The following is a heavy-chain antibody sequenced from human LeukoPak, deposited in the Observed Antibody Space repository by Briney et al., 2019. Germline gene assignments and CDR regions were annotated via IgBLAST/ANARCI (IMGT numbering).Heavy chain of an antibody. J-gene: IGHJ4*02. CDR1: GYTFTSYY. CDR3: ASAGYSSGWYVNY. Sequence: EASFKVSCKASGYTFTSYYMQWVRQVPGQGLEWMGIINPSGGSTSYAQKFQGRVTMTRDTSTSTVYMELSSLRSEDTAVYYCASAGYSSGWYVNYWGQGTLVTVSS. CDR2: INPSGGST. V-gene: IGHV1-46*01. D-gene: IGHD6-19*01.